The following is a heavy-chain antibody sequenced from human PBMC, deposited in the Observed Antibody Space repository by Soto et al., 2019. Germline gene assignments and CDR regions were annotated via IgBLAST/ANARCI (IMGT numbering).Heavy chain of an antibody. CDR2: IYWDDNK. J-gene: IGHJ5*02. CDR3: ARTYYYGQIWFDP. CDR1: GFSLSTSGVG. V-gene: IGHV2-5*02. Sequence: QITLKESGPTLGKLTQTLTLTCTFSGFSLSTSGVGVGWIRQPPGKALEWLTLIYWDDNKRYSPSLKSSLTITQDPSKNQVVLTRTIMDPVDTATYYCARTYYYGQIWFDPWGQGTLVTVSS. D-gene: IGHD3-10*01.